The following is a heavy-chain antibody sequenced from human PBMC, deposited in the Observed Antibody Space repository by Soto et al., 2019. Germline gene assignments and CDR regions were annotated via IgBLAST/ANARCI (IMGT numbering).Heavy chain of an antibody. D-gene: IGHD3-9*01. CDR3: ARHFSVDHFDY. Sequence: SETLSLTCTFSGDSITSNSYFWAWIRQPPGKGLEWIGSIYYSGTTYHNPSLKSRVTISVDRSNNQFSLKLTSVTAADTAVYYCARHFSVDHFDYWGQGALVTVSS. V-gene: IGHV4-39*01. CDR2: IYYSGTT. J-gene: IGHJ4*02. CDR1: GDSITSNSYF.